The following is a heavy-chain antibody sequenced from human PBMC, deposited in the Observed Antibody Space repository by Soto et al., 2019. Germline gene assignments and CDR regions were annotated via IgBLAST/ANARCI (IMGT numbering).Heavy chain of an antibody. D-gene: IGHD6-19*01. V-gene: IGHV4-39*01. Sequence: PSETLSLTCTVSGGSISSGSYYWGWIRQPPGKGLEWIGSIYYGRSTNYNPSLKSRVTISVDTSKNQFSLKLSSVTAADTAVYYCARTRAVWFDPWGQGTLVTVSS. CDR2: IYYGRST. CDR3: ARTRAVWFDP. J-gene: IGHJ5*02. CDR1: GGSISSGSYY.